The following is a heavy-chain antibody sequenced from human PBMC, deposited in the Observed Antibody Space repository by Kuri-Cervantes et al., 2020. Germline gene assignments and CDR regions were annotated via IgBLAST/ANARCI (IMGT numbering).Heavy chain of an antibody. V-gene: IGHV1-18*01. CDR2: ISAYNGNT. Sequence: ASVKVSCKASGYTFTSYGISWVRQAPGQGLEWMGWISAYNGNTNYAQKFQGRVTITTDESTSTAYMELSSLRSEDTAVYYCAREPMDASLRRNWFDPWGQGTLVTVSS. CDR1: GYTFTSYG. J-gene: IGHJ5*02. D-gene: IGHD3-10*01. CDR3: AREPMDASLRRNWFDP.